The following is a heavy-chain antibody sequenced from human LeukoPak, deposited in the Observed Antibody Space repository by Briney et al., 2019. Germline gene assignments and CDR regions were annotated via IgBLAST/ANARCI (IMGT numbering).Heavy chain of an antibody. CDR3: ARSSRGGSSTSLDY. J-gene: IGHJ4*02. D-gene: IGHD2-2*01. Sequence: ASVTVSCKASGYTFTGYYMHWVRQAPGQGLEWMGWINPNSGGTNYAQKFQGRVTMTRDTSISTAYMELSRLRSDDTAVYYCARSSRGGSSTSLDYWGQGTLVTVSS. V-gene: IGHV1-2*02. CDR2: INPNSGGT. CDR1: GYTFTGYY.